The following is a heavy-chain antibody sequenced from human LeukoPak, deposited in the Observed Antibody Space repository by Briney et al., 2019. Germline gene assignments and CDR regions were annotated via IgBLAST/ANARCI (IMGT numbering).Heavy chain of an antibody. Sequence: GGSLRLSCAASGIAFSRFAMSWVRQAPGKGLEWVSVVSESGDITHYAESVRGRFTISRDNSKNTLYLEMNSLRAEDTAVYYCARDPGSYYGSGSYYKDYWGQGTLVTVSS. J-gene: IGHJ4*02. D-gene: IGHD3-10*01. CDR3: ARDPGSYYGSGSYYKDY. V-gene: IGHV3-23*01. CDR2: VSESGDIT. CDR1: GIAFSRFA.